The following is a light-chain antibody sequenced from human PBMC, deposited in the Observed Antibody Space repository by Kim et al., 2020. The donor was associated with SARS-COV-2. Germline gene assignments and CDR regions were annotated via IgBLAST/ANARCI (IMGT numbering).Light chain of an antibody. Sequence: SGSPGETAPRSWRASQSISTNLGWYQQKPGQAPRLLIYGASTTATGVPARFSSSGSGTEFTLTVSSLQSEDFAVYYCQQYNNWPTFGGGTKVDIK. CDR2: GAS. V-gene: IGKV3-15*01. J-gene: IGKJ4*01. CDR1: QSISTN. CDR3: QQYNNWPT.